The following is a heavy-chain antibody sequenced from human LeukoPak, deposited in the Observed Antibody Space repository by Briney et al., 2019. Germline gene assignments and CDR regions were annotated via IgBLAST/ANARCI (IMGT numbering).Heavy chain of an antibody. D-gene: IGHD3-22*01. Sequence: GESLKISCKGSGYSFTSYWIGWVRQMPGKGLEWMGIIYPGDSDTRYSPSFQGQVTISADKSISTAYLQWSSLKASDTAMYYCARRLPDYSDSSGYYLPLGAFVGWPDAFDIWGQGTMVTVSS. CDR2: IYPGDSDT. V-gene: IGHV5-51*01. CDR3: ARRLPDYSDSSGYYLPLGAFVGWPDAFDI. CDR1: GYSFTSYW. J-gene: IGHJ3*02.